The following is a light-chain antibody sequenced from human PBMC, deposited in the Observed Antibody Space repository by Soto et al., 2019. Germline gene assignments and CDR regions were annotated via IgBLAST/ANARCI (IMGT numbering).Light chain of an antibody. CDR2: AAS. V-gene: IGKV3-20*01. CDR1: QNVNNNF. Sequence: EIVLTQSPGTLSLSPGDRATLSCRASQNVNNNFLAWYQQSPGQAPRLLIFAASTRASGIPDRFSGSGSVTDFTLTITRLEPEDFAVYYCQQYDSPLLTFGGGTRVEIK. CDR3: QQYDSPLLT. J-gene: IGKJ4*01.